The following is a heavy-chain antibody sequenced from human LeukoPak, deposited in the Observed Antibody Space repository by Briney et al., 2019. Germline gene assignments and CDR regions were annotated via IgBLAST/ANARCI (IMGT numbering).Heavy chain of an antibody. D-gene: IGHD2-2*01. J-gene: IGHJ4*02. CDR2: INPNSGGT. V-gene: IGHV1-2*02. Sequence: ASVKVSCKASGYTFTGYYMHWVRQAPGQGLEWMGWINPNSGGTNYAQKFQGRVTMTRDTSISTAYMELSRLRSDDTAVYYCARADIVVVPAAITLWGRGTLVTVSS. CDR1: GYTFTGYY. CDR3: ARADIVVVPAAITL.